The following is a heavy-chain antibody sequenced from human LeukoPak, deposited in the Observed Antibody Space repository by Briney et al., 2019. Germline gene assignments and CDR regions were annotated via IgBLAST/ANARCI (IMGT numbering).Heavy chain of an antibody. CDR1: GFAFKNAW. CDR2: ITRNSDGGTT. Sequence: GGSLRLSCAASGFAFKNAWMTWVRQAPGKGLEWVGRITRNSDGGTTDYAAPVKGRFTISRDDSKNTLYLQTNSLKTEDTAVYYCSEMASYWGQGTLVTVSS. CDR3: SEMASY. V-gene: IGHV3-15*01. J-gene: IGHJ4*02. D-gene: IGHD5-24*01.